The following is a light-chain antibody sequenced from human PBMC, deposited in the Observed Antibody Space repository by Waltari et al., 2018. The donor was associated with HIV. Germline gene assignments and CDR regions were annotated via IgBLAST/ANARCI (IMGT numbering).Light chain of an antibody. CDR2: YNN. J-gene: IGLJ2*01. CDR3: AAWDVPLNGPV. Sequence: HSVLTQPPPASGTPAQTVTISSSGRRSNPRSKTLNSYQQFPGTAPKLLIYYNNQRPSGVPDRFSGSKSGTSASLAISGLQSEDEADYYCAAWDVPLNGPVFGGGTKLTVL. V-gene: IGLV1-44*01. CDR1: RSNPRSKT.